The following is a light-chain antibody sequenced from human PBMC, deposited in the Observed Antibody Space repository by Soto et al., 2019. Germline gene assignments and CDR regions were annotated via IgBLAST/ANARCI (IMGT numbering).Light chain of an antibody. J-gene: IGKJ1*01. CDR2: GAS. CDR1: QSVSSSY. CDR3: QQYGSSPWT. V-gene: IGKV3-20*01. Sequence: EIVLTQSPGTLSLSPGERATLSCRASQSVSSSYLAWYQQKPGQAPRLLIYGASSRATGIPDRFSGSGSGTDFTLTISRLEPEDFAVYYCQQYGSSPWTFGPGTKVDIQ.